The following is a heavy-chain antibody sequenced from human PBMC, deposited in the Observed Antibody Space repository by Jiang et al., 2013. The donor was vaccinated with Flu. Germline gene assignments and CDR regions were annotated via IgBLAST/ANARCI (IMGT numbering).Heavy chain of an antibody. V-gene: IGHV2-5*02. CDR2: IYWDDDK. Sequence: KPTQTLTLTCTFSGFSLSTSGVGVGWIRQPPGKALEWLALIYWDDDKRYSPSLKSRLTITKDTSKNQVVLTMTNMDPVDTATYYCAQTPIAVAGFDYWGQGTLVTVSS. CDR1: GFSLSTSGVG. CDR3: AQTPIAVAGFDY. D-gene: IGHD6-19*01. J-gene: IGHJ4*02.